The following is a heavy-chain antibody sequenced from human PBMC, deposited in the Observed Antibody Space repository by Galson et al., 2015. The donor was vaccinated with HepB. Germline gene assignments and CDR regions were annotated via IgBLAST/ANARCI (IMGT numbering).Heavy chain of an antibody. CDR2: FSGYDGST. CDR3: ARDSRLELRLNNYFSYGMDV. D-gene: IGHD1-1*01. Sequence: SCKASGYSFSNYGLSWIRQAPGPGLEWMGWFSGYDGSTNYAQKFQGRVTMTADASTGTAYLELTNLRSDDTAVYYYARDSRLELRLNNYFSYGMDVWGQGSAVTVSS. CDR1: GYSFSNYG. V-gene: IGHV1-18*01. J-gene: IGHJ6*02.